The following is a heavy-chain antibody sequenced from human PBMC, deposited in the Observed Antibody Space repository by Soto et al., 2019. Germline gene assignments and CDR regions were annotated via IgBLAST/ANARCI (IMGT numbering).Heavy chain of an antibody. Sequence: PSETLSLTCTVSGGSISSDSYYWGWIRQSPEKGLELIASISYSGSTYYNPTLKSRLIISVDTSKSQFFLKLSSVTAADTAVYYCARLHGYCIRTSCSGYYAMDVWGQGTTVTSP. CDR3: ARLHGYCIRTSCSGYYAMDV. V-gene: IGHV4-39*01. J-gene: IGHJ6*02. D-gene: IGHD2-2*01. CDR2: ISYSGST. CDR1: GGSISSDSYY.